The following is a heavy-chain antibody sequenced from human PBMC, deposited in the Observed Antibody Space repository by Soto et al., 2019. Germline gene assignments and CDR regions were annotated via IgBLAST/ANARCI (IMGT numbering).Heavy chain of an antibody. J-gene: IGHJ6*02. D-gene: IGHD6-6*01. CDR3: AKDFYRPKFEHSSSHTYYYGMDV. CDR1: GLTFSSYG. V-gene: IGHV3-30*18. Sequence: XESLRLACAASGLTFSSYGVHWVRKAPGKGLEWVAVISYDGSNKYYADSVKGRFTISRDNSKNTLYLQMNRLRAEDTAVYYCAKDFYRPKFEHSSSHTYYYGMDVWGQGTTVIVSS. CDR2: ISYDGSNK.